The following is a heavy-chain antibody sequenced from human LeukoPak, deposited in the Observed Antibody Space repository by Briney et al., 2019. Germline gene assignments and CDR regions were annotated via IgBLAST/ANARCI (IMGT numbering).Heavy chain of an antibody. CDR2: IYYSGST. Sequence: PSETLSLTCAVYGGSFSGYYWSWIRQPPGKGLEWIGYIYYSGSTNYNPSLKSRVTISVDTSKNQFSLKLSSVTAADTAVYYCARGSGSYAYYFDYWGQGTLVTVSS. CDR1: GGSFSGYY. D-gene: IGHD1-26*01. V-gene: IGHV4-59*01. J-gene: IGHJ4*02. CDR3: ARGSGSYAYYFDY.